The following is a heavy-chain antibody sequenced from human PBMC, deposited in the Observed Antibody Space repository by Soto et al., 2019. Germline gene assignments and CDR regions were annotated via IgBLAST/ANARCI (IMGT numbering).Heavy chain of an antibody. D-gene: IGHD6-6*01. Sequence: QVPLVQSGAEVKQPGASVKVSCKASNETLTTYGISWVRQAPGQGLEWMGWVSGYSGHSSSAQEFQDRVIMTTDTSTNTAYMELRSLTSDDSAVYFCARDSSSSGYYYGMDVWGQGTTVTVSS. J-gene: IGHJ6*02. CDR3: ARDSSSSGYYYGMDV. V-gene: IGHV1-18*01. CDR1: NETLTTYG. CDR2: VSGYSGHS.